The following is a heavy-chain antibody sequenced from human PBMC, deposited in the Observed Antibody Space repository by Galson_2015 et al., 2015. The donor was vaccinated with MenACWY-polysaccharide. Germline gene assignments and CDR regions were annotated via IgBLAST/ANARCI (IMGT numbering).Heavy chain of an antibody. V-gene: IGHV3-23*01. J-gene: IGHJ4*02. CDR2: IGVSSYTT. CDR3: AKDLGNWGLFDY. D-gene: IGHD7-27*01. Sequence: APGKGLEWVAMIGVSSYTTRYTDSVKGRFTISRDNSRNTLSLQMNSLRAEDTAVYYCAKDLGNWGLFDYSGQGTLVTVSS.